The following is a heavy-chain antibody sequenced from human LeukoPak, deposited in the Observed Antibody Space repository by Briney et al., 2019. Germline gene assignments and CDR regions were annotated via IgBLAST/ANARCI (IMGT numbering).Heavy chain of an antibody. J-gene: IGHJ5*02. CDR1: GYTFTGYY. D-gene: IGHD3-10*01. V-gene: IGHV1-2*02. Sequence: ASVKVSCKASGYTFTGYYMHWVRQAPGQGPEWMGWINPNSGGTNYAQRFQGRVTMTRDTSISTAYMELSRLRSDDTAVYYCARAPYYYGSGSQTGDDWFDPWGQGTLVTVSS. CDR3: ARAPYYYGSGSQTGDDWFDP. CDR2: INPNSGGT.